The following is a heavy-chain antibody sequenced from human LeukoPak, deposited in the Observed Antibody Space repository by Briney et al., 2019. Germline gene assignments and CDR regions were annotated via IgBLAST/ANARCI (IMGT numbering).Heavy chain of an antibody. CDR2: ISTYNGNT. Sequence: WASVKVSCKASGYTLTSHGISWVRQAPGQRLECRGWISTYNGNTNYAQNLQGRVSMTTDTSTSTAYMDLRSLRSDDTAVYYCAIDLRYSSGWSASGMDVWGKGTTVTISS. CDR3: AIDLRYSSGWSASGMDV. D-gene: IGHD6-19*01. CDR1: GYTLTSHG. J-gene: IGHJ6*03. V-gene: IGHV1-18*01.